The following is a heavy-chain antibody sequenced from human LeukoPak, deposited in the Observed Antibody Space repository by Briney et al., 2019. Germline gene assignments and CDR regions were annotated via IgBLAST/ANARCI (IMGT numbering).Heavy chain of an antibody. D-gene: IGHD6-6*01. J-gene: IGHJ4*02. CDR2: IRYDGSNK. Sequence: GGSLRLSCAASGFTFSSYGMHWVRQAPGKGLEWVAFIRYDGSNKYYADSVKGRFTISRDNSKNTLYLQMNSPRAEDTAVYYCAKENRAYSSSFIGPSDYWGQGTLVTVSS. V-gene: IGHV3-30*02. CDR1: GFTFSSYG. CDR3: AKENRAYSSSFIGPSDY.